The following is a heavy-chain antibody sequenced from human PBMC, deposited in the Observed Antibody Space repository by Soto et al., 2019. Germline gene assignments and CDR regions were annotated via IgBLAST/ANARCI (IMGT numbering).Heavy chain of an antibody. V-gene: IGHV3-30*18. J-gene: IGHJ6*03. CDR2: ISYDGSNK. CDR3: AKGIAGGGYYYYMDV. Sequence: GGSLRLSCAASGFTFSSYGMHWVRQAPGKGLEWVAVISYDGSNKYYADSVKGRFTISRDNSKNTLYLQMNSLRAEDTAVYYCAKGIAGGGYYYYMDVWGKGTTVTVSS. CDR1: GFTFSSYG. D-gene: IGHD3-10*01.